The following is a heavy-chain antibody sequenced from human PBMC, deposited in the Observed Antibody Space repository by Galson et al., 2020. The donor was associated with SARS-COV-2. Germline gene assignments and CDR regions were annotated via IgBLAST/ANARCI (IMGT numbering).Heavy chain of an antibody. CDR1: GYNFNSDW. CDR2: IYPGDSET. CDR3: ARVRSGNYMYDY. J-gene: IGHJ4*02. Sequence: KIGESLKISCKASGYNFNSDWIGWVRQMPGKGLEWMGIIYPGDSETRYSLSFQGQVTMSADKSINTAYLQWSSLKASDTAMYFCARVRSGNYMYDYWGQGTLVTVSS. V-gene: IGHV5-51*01. D-gene: IGHD1-26*01.